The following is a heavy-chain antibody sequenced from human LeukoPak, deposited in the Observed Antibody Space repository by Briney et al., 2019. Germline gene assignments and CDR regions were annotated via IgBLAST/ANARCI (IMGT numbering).Heavy chain of an antibody. D-gene: IGHD1-14*01. CDR3: ARAPDDAFDI. J-gene: IGHJ3*02. CDR1: GGSFSGYY. CDR2: INHSGST. V-gene: IGHV4-34*01. Sequence: SETLSLTCAVYGGSFSGYYWSWIPQPPGKGLEWIGEINHSGSTNYNPSLKSRVTMSVDTSKNQFSLKLSSVTAADTAVYYCARAPDDAFDIWGQGTMVTVSS.